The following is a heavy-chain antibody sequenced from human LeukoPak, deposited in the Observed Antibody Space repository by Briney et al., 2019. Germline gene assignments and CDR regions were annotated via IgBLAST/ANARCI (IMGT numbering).Heavy chain of an antibody. CDR3: ARDEYSYGGRTHPYFFDY. D-gene: IGHD5-18*01. Sequence: GSLRLSCAASGFTFSSYWMSWVRQAPGKGLEWIGSIYYSGSTYYNPSLKSRVTISVDTSKNQFSLKLSSVTAADTAVYYCARDEYSYGGRTHPYFFDYWGQGTLVTVSS. CDR2: IYYSGST. CDR1: GFTFSSYW. J-gene: IGHJ4*02. V-gene: IGHV4-39*07.